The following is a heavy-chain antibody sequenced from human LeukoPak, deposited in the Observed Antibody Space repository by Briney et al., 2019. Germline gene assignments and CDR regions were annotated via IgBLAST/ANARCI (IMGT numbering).Heavy chain of an antibody. J-gene: IGHJ3*02. Sequence: PSETLSLTCAVNGGSFSGFYWSWIRQPPGKGLEWIGRIIHSGSTNYNPSLKSRVTMSLDSSKKQISLKLSSVTAADTAVYYCARELPADAFDIWGQGTMVTVSS. CDR1: GGSFSGFY. CDR2: IIHSGST. D-gene: IGHD2-2*01. V-gene: IGHV4-34*12. CDR3: ARELPADAFDI.